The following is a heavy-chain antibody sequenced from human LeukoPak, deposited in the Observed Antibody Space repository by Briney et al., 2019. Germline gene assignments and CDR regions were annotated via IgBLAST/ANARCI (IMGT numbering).Heavy chain of an antibody. V-gene: IGHV4-34*01. CDR2: INHSGST. J-gene: IGHJ6*02. CDR1: GGSFSGYY. CDR3: AGGGSHTAMGYYYYYGMDV. D-gene: IGHD5-18*01. Sequence: SETLSLTCAVYGGSFSGYYWSWIRQPPGKGLEWIGEINHSGSTNYNPSLKSRVTISVDTSKNQFSLKLSSVTAADTAVYYCAGGGSHTAMGYYYYYGMDVWGQGTTVTVSS.